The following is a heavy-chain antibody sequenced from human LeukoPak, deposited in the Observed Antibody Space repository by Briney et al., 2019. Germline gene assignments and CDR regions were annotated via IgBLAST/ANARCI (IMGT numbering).Heavy chain of an antibody. V-gene: IGHV4-4*02. Sequence: SGTLSLTCAVSGGSISSSNWWSWVRQPPGKGLEWIGEIYHSGSTNYNPSLKSRVTISVDKSKNQFSLKLSPVTAADTAVYYCARHSRQQLNALDIWGQGTMVTVSS. J-gene: IGHJ3*02. CDR2: IYHSGST. CDR3: ARHSRQQLNALDI. CDR1: GGSISSSNW. D-gene: IGHD6-13*01.